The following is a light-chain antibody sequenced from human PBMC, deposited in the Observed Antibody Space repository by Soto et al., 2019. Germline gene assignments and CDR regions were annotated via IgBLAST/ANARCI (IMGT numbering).Light chain of an antibody. Sequence: QSVLTQPPSASGTPGQRVTISCSGSSSNIGTNYVYWYQHLPGAAPKLLISGNNQRPSGVPDRFSGSKSGTSASLAISGLRSEDEADYYCATRDDSLSGHWLFGGGTKLTVL. J-gene: IGLJ3*02. CDR3: ATRDDSLSGHWL. CDR1: SSNIGTNY. V-gene: IGLV1-47*01. CDR2: GNN.